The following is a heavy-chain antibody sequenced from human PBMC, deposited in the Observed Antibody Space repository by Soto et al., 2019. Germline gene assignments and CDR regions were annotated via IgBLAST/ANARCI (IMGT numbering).Heavy chain of an antibody. J-gene: IGHJ4*02. CDR3: ARDNIVKTMDLCNY. V-gene: IGHV6-1*01. CDR1: GDSVSSNSAA. CDR2: TYYRSRWYN. Sequence: SQTLSLTCVISGDSVSSNSAAWHWFRQSPSRGLEWLGRTYYRSRWYNDYSESLKSRITINPDTSKNQFSLQLTSVTPEDTAVYYCARDNIVKTMDLCNYWGQGTLVTVSS. D-gene: IGHD5-12*01.